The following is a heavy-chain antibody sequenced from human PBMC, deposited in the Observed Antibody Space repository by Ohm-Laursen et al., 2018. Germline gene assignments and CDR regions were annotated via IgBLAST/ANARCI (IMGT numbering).Heavy chain of an antibody. CDR3: VRDRCTNGVCHLDY. CDR1: GYIFTRYY. CDR2: INPSGVTT. D-gene: IGHD2-8*01. Sequence: GASVKVSCNASGYIFTRYYLHWVRQAPGLGLEWMGVINPSGVTTWYAQKFQGRVTMTRDTSTSTVYMELSSLRYEDTALYYCVRDRCTNGVCHLDYWGQGTLVTVSS. V-gene: IGHV1-46*01. J-gene: IGHJ4*02.